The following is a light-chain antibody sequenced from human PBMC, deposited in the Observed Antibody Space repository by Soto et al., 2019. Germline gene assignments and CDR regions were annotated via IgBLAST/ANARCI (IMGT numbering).Light chain of an antibody. CDR3: QQYGSSRWT. CDR2: GAS. Sequence: EIVLTQSPGTLSLSPGERATLSCRASQSVSSSYLAWYQQNRGQAPRLLIYGASSRAPGIPDRFGGSGSGTDFTLPISRLEPEDFAVYYCQQYGSSRWTFGQGTKVEIK. CDR1: QSVSSSY. J-gene: IGKJ1*01. V-gene: IGKV3-20*01.